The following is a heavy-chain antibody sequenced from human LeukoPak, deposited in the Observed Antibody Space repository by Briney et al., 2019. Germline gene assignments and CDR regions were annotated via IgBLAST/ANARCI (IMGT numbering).Heavy chain of an antibody. J-gene: IGHJ4*02. Sequence: SETLSLTCTVSGGSISSSTYYWGWIRQPPGKGLEWIGTIYYSGSTNYNPSLKSRVTISVDTSKNQFSLKLSSVTAADTAVYYCARRGSDFWSGYSDWGQGTLVTVSS. V-gene: IGHV4-39*01. CDR3: ARRGSDFWSGYSD. CDR2: IYYSGST. CDR1: GGSISSSTYY. D-gene: IGHD3-3*01.